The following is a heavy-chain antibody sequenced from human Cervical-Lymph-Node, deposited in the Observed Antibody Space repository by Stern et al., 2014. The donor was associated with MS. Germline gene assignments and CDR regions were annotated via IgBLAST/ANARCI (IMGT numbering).Heavy chain of an antibody. Sequence: QLQLQESGPGLVKPSETLSLTCTVSGGSISSYYWNWIRQPPGKGLEWVGYIYYSGSTKYNPSLKSRVTISVDTSKNQFSLTLSSMTAADTAVYYCARAVLYYGSGSYSNHFDSWGQGTLVTVSS. CDR3: ARAVLYYGSGSYSNHFDS. J-gene: IGHJ4*02. V-gene: IGHV4-59*01. CDR1: GGSISSYY. CDR2: IYYSGST. D-gene: IGHD3-10*01.